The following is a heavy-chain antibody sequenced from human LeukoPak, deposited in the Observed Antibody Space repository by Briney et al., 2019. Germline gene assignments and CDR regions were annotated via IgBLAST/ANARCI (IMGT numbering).Heavy chain of an antibody. D-gene: IGHD4-17*01. J-gene: IGHJ4*02. Sequence: GESLKISCKGSGYRFTDYWIGWVRQVPGKGLEWMGIISPDDSDTRDSPSYSPSFQGQVTISTDEPISTAYLQWSSLKASDTAMYYCARYRGHYVSLPSPFDYWGQGTLVTVSS. CDR1: GYRFTDYW. V-gene: IGHV5-51*01. CDR2: ISPDDSDT. CDR3: ARYRGHYVSLPSPFDY.